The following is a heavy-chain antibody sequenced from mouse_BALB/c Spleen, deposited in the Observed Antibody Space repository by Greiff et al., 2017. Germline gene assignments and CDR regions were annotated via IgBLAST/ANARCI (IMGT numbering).Heavy chain of an antibody. V-gene: IGHV3-6*02. J-gene: IGHJ2*01. CDR2: ISYDGSN. CDR3: ARENDGYYVNFDY. D-gene: IGHD2-3*01. CDR1: GYSITSGYY. Sequence: DVKLVESGPGLVKPSQSLSLTCSVTGYSITSGYYWNWIRQFPGNKLEWMGYISYDGSNNYNPSLKNRISITRDTSKNQFFLKLNSVTTEDTATYYCARENDGYYVNFDYWGQGTTLTVSS.